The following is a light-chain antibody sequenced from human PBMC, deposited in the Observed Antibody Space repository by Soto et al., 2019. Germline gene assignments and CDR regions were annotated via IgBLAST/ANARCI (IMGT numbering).Light chain of an antibody. Sequence: DIVMTQSPLSLPFTPGEPASISCRSSQSLLHSNGYNYLDWYLQKPGQSQQLLIHLGSNRSAGIPDRVRGSGSGTDLTLKNSRVEAEAVGEHNGMQALQAPVCTFGHGTKGDSK. CDR1: QSLLHSNGYNY. CDR3: MQALQAPVCT. V-gene: IGKV2-28*01. J-gene: IGKJ3*01. CDR2: LGS.